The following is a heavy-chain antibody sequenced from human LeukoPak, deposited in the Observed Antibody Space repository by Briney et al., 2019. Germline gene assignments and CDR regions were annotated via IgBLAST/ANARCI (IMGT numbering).Heavy chain of an antibody. J-gene: IGHJ4*02. CDR2: IWYDGSNK. Sequence: GGSLRLSCAASGFTFSSYGMHWVRQAPGKGLEWVAVIWYDGSNKYYADSVKGRFTISRDNSKNTLYLQMNSLRAEDTAVYYCARGDSGYAISGVRYFDYWGQGTLVTVSS. CDR3: ARGDSGYAISGVRYFDY. CDR1: GFTFSSYG. V-gene: IGHV3-33*01. D-gene: IGHD5-12*01.